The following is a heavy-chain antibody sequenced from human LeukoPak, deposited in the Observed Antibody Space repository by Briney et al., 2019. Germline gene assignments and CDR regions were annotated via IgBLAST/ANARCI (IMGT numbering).Heavy chain of an antibody. CDR3: ARDRGIQLWLGFSYNWFDP. J-gene: IGHJ5*02. D-gene: IGHD5-18*01. CDR2: IYTSGST. V-gene: IGHV4-4*07. Sequence: SETLSLTCTVSGGSISSYYWSWIRQPAGKGLEWIGRIYTSGSTTYNPSLKSRVTMSVDTSKNQFSLKLSSVTAADTAVYYCARDRGIQLWLGFSYNWFDPWGQGTLVTVSS. CDR1: GGSISSYY.